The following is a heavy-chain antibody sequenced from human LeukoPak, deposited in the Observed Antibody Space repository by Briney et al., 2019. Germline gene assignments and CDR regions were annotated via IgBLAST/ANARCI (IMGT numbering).Heavy chain of an antibody. J-gene: IGHJ4*02. CDR2: ISWNSGYS. V-gene: IGHV3-9*03. D-gene: IGHD1-26*01. CDR1: GFTFDDYA. Sequence: GGSLRLSCAASGFTFDDYAMHWVRQAPGKGLEWVSGISWNSGYSGYADSVKGRFTISRDNAKNSLYLQMDSLRPEDMAFYYCAKDIDGSYYTASFDYWGQGTLVTVSS. CDR3: AKDIDGSYYTASFDY.